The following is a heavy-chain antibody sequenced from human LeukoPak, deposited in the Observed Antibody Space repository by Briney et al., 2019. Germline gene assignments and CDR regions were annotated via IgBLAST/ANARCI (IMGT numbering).Heavy chain of an antibody. CDR3: ARYRSGYLDY. Sequence: PSETLSLTCTVSGDSITTDNFFWTWIRQPAGKGLEWIGRVKHSGGTDYNPSLTSRVIISVDTSRTQYSLRLSSVTAADTAVYYCARYRSGYLDYWGQGTLVTVSS. J-gene: IGHJ4*02. V-gene: IGHV4-61*02. CDR2: VKHSGGT. CDR1: GDSITTDNFF. D-gene: IGHD1-1*01.